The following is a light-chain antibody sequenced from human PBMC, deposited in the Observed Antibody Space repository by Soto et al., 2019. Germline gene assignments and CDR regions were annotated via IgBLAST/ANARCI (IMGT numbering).Light chain of an antibody. CDR2: AAS. V-gene: IGKV1-39*01. J-gene: IGKJ1*01. CDR1: ESVSSY. CDR3: QQSYSKWT. Sequence: DIQMTQSPSSLSASVGDRVTITCRAKESVSSYVKWYQQKPGKAPKLLIYAASSLQSGVPARFSGSGSVTDFTLTISGLQPEYFATYYCQQSYSKWTFGQGTKVEIK.